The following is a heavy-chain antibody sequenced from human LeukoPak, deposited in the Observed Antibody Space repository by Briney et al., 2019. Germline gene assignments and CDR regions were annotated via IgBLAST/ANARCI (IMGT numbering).Heavy chain of an antibody. CDR3: ASSRRWFGELLFYYYYYMDV. D-gene: IGHD3-10*01. Sequence: GSSVKVSCKASGGTFSSYAISWVRQAPGQGLEWMGGIIPIFGTANYAQKFQGRVTITADKSTSTAYMELSSLRSEDTAVYYCASSRRWFGELLFYYYYYMDVWGKGTTVTVSS. J-gene: IGHJ6*03. CDR2: IIPIFGTA. CDR1: GGTFSSYA. V-gene: IGHV1-69*06.